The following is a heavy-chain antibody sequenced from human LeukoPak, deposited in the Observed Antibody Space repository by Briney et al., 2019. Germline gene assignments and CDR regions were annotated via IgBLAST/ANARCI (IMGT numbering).Heavy chain of an antibody. D-gene: IGHD6-19*01. CDR1: GYIFTGYY. V-gene: IGHV1-18*04. J-gene: IGHJ4*02. Sequence: ASVKVSCKASGYIFTGYYMHWVRQAPGQGLEWMGWISAYNGNTNYAQKLQGRVTMTTDTSTSTAYMELRSLRSDDTAVYYCARDSSGWWGDFDYWGQGTLVTVSS. CDR3: ARDSSGWWGDFDY. CDR2: ISAYNGNT.